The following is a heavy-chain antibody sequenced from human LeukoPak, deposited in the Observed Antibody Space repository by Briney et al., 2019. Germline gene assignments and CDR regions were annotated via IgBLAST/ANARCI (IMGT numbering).Heavy chain of an antibody. J-gene: IGHJ5*02. Sequence: GGSLRLSCAASGFTFSSYSMNWVRQAPGKGLEWVSAISGSGGSTYYADSVKGRFTISRDNSKNTLYLQMNSLRAEDTAVYYCAKAGYSSSLGWFDPWGQGTLVTVSS. CDR2: ISGSGGST. D-gene: IGHD6-13*01. V-gene: IGHV3-23*01. CDR1: GFTFSSYS. CDR3: AKAGYSSSLGWFDP.